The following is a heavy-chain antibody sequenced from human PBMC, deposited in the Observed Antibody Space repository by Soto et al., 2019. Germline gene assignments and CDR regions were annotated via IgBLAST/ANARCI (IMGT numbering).Heavy chain of an antibody. J-gene: IGHJ4*02. CDR3: ATRRVSGRQYYFDY. V-gene: IGHV4-31*03. CDR2: IYYSGST. D-gene: IGHD6-25*01. CDR1: GGSISSGGYY. Sequence: SETLSLTCTVSGGSISSGGYYWSWIRQHPGKGLEWIGYIYYSGSTYYNPSLKSRVTISVDTSKNQFSLKLSSVTAADTAVYYCATRRVSGRQYYFDYWGQGTLVTVSS.